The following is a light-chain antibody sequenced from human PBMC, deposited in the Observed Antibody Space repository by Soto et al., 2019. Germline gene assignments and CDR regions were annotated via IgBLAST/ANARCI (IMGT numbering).Light chain of an antibody. Sequence: QSVLTQPPSVSGAPGQRVTLPRTWSSSGIGARYDVHWYQQLPGTAPNLLIYANSNRPSGVPDRFSGSRSGTSASLAITGLQAEDEADYYCQSYDNSLTAYVFGTGTKVTVL. CDR2: ANS. J-gene: IGLJ1*01. CDR3: QSYDNSLTAYV. CDR1: SSGIGARYD. V-gene: IGLV1-40*01.